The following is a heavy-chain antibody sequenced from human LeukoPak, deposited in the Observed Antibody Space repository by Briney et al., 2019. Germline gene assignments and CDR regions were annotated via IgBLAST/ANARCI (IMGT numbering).Heavy chain of an antibody. CDR2: IWYDGSDK. Sequence: GGSLRLSCAASGFTFSSHGMHWVRQAPGKGLEWVAVIWYDGSDKYYADSAKGRFTISRGNSKNTLYLQMTSLRADDTAVYYCARDRVLHYFDYWGQGALVTVSS. V-gene: IGHV3-33*01. D-gene: IGHD3-16*01. J-gene: IGHJ4*02. CDR1: GFTFSSHG. CDR3: ARDRVLHYFDY.